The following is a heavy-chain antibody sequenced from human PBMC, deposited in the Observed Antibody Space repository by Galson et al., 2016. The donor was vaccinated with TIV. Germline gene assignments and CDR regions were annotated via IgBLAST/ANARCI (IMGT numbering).Heavy chain of an antibody. V-gene: IGHV1-18*04. Sequence: SVKVSCKASGYTLTNYGISWVRQAPGQGLEWMGWISTYNGDTNYAEKFQGRVTMTRDTSTRTVYMELSSLRSDDTAVFYCAVWSNINYFALWGQGTLITVSS. CDR1: GYTLTNYG. CDR3: AVWSNINYFAL. CDR2: ISTYNGDT. D-gene: IGHD2-8*02. J-gene: IGHJ4*02.